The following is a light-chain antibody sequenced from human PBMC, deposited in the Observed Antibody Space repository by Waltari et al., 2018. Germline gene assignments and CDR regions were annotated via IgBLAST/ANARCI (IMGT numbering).Light chain of an antibody. CDR3: SSYTSSSTYV. J-gene: IGLJ1*01. Sequence: QSALTQPASVSGSPGQSITISCTGTSRDVGGYNYVSRYQQHPGKAPKLMIYDVSNRPSGVSNRFSGSKSGNTASLTISGLQAEDEADYYCSSYTSSSTYVFGTGTKVTVL. CDR1: SRDVGGYNY. V-gene: IGLV2-14*03. CDR2: DVS.